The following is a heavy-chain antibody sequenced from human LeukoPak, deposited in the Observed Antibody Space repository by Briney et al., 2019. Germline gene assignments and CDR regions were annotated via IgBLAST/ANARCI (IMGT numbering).Heavy chain of an antibody. CDR1: GDSISTYY. D-gene: IGHD3-10*01. J-gene: IGHJ6*03. V-gene: IGHV4-59*13. Sequence: SETLSLTCTVSGDSISTYYWSWLRQPPGKGLEWIGYIYYSGSTNYNPSLKSRVTISVDTSKNQFSLKLSSVTTADTAVYYCARGGSESYRNYYYMDVWGKGTTVAVSS. CDR3: ARGGSESYRNYYYMDV. CDR2: IYYSGST.